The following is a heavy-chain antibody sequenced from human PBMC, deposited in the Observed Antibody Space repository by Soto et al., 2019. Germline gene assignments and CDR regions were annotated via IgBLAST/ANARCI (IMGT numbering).Heavy chain of an antibody. CDR1: GDSLSSSRYY. D-gene: IGHD5-12*01. Sequence: QLRLQESGPGLVKPSETRSISCSVSGDSLSSSRYYWGWVRQPPGKGLEWIGRIYYSGSTHYKPSLKSRVTISADTSKKQFSLKLNSVTAADAAVYYCVGIEGDDFDYWGQGTLVTVSS. V-gene: IGHV4-39*01. J-gene: IGHJ4*02. CDR3: VGIEGDDFDY. CDR2: IYYSGST.